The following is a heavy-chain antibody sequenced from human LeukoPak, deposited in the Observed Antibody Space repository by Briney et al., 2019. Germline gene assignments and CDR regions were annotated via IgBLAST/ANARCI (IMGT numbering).Heavy chain of an antibody. D-gene: IGHD2-2*01. V-gene: IGHV3-7*01. Sequence: GGSLRLSCVVSGFDFSGFSMSWVRQAPGKGLEWVAIMDEYGSDILYVESVKGRFIISRANARNSLYLQMSNLRAEDTAVYYCARPRGCGSARCNNFDYWGQGTLVTVSS. J-gene: IGHJ4*02. CDR3: ARPRGCGSARCNNFDY. CDR1: GFDFSGFS. CDR2: MDEYGSDI.